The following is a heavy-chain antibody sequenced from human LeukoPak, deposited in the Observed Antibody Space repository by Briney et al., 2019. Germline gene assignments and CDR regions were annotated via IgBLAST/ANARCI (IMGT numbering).Heavy chain of an antibody. J-gene: IGHJ6*02. D-gene: IGHD2-2*01. CDR1: GFTFSSYA. V-gene: IGHV3-30-3*01. Sequence: LPGGSLRLSCAASGFTFSSYAMHWVRQAPGKGLEWVAVISYDGSNKYYADSVKGRFTISRDNSKSTLYLQMNSLRAEDTAVYYCAAVDPRYYGMDVWGQGTTVTVSS. CDR2: ISYDGSNK. CDR3: AAVDPRYYGMDV.